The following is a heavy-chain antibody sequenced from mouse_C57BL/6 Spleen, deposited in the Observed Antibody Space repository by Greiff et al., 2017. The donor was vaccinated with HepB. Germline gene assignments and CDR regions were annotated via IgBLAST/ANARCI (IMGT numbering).Heavy chain of an antibody. CDR1: GFTFSSYA. J-gene: IGHJ4*01. Sequence: EVQGVESGGGLVKPGGSLKLSCAASGFTFSSYAMSWVRQTPEKRLEWVATISDGGSYTYYPDNVKGRFTISRDNAKNNLYLQMSHLKSEDTAMYYCARGGNYDYRAMDYWGQGTSVTVSS. V-gene: IGHV5-4*01. CDR3: ARGGNYDYRAMDY. D-gene: IGHD2-4*01. CDR2: ISDGGSYT.